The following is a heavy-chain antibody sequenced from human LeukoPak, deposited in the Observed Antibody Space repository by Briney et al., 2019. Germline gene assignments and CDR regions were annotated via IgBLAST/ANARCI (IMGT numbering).Heavy chain of an antibody. CDR3: AKDTSSYDDSSARAFDI. CDR2: ISWNSGSI. D-gene: IGHD3-22*01. Sequence: GGSLRLSCAASGFTFDDYAMHWVRQAPGKGLEWVSGISWNSGSIGYADSVKGRFTISRDNAKNSLFLHMNSLRAEDTALYYCAKDTSSYDDSSARAFDIWGQGTMVTVSS. CDR1: GFTFDDYA. J-gene: IGHJ3*02. V-gene: IGHV3-9*01.